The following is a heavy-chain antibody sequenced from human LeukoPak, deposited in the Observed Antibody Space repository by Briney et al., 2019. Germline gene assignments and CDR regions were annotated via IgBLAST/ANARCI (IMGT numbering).Heavy chain of an antibody. CDR1: GFTFNSYA. CDR3: AKDRVRLYYPYAMDV. V-gene: IGHV3-23*01. CDR2: ISGSGSST. J-gene: IGHJ6*02. Sequence: GGSLRLSCAASGFTFNSYAMSWVRQAPGKGLEWVSAISGSGSSTYYADSVKGRFTISRDNSKNSLYLQMNSLRTEDTALYYCAKDRVRLYYPYAMDVWGQGTAVTVSS.